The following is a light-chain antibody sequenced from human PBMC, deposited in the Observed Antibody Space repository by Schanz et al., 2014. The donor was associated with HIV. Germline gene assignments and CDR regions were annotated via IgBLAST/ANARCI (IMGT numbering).Light chain of an antibody. CDR3: QQRSNWPVT. Sequence: EIVLTQSPGTLSLSPGDRATLSCRASQSVGNSLAWYQQIPGRAPRLIIYDASYRATGIPARFSGSGSGTDFTLTISSLEPEDFAVYYCQQRSNWPVTFGQGTRLEIK. CDR2: DAS. CDR1: QSVGNS. V-gene: IGKV3-11*01. J-gene: IGKJ5*01.